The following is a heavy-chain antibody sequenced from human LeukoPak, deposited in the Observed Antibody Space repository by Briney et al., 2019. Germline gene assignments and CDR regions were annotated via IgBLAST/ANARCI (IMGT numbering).Heavy chain of an antibody. CDR1: GGSFSGYY. J-gene: IGHJ6*02. CDR2: INHSGST. D-gene: IGHD4-11*01. Sequence: SETLSLTCAVYGGSFSGYYWSWIRQPPGKGLEWIGEINHSGSTNYNPSLKSRVTISVDTSKNQFSLKPSSVTAADTAVYYCARAGAVTTLGYYGMDVWGQGTTVTVSS. V-gene: IGHV4-34*01. CDR3: ARAGAVTTLGYYGMDV.